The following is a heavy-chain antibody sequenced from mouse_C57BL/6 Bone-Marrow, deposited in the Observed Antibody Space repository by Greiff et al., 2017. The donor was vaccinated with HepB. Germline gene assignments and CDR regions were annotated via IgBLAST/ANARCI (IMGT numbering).Heavy chain of an antibody. CDR1: GYTFTSYW. CDR2: IHPSDSDA. V-gene: IGHV1-74*01. Sequence: QVQLQQPGAELVKPGASVKVSCKASGYTFTSYWMHWVKQRPGQGLEWIGRIHPSDSDANYNQKFKGKATFTVDKSSSTAYMQLSSLTSEDSAVYYCAPTRYYGSSFYWYFDVWGTGTTVTVSS. D-gene: IGHD1-1*01. CDR3: APTRYYGSSFYWYFDV. J-gene: IGHJ1*03.